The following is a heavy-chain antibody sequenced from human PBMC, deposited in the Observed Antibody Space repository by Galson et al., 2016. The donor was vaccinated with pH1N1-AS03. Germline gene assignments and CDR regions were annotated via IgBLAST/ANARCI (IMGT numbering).Heavy chain of an antibody. Sequence: SGKGACKASGYTVTTYGLTWVRHAPGQGLEWMAWINPYNGNTNYAQRFQGRLTMTTDTSTSTAYMELRSLRSDDTAVYYCASNRVRDSDSAFDIWGQGTMVTVSS. D-gene: IGHD1-1*01. CDR1: GYTVTTYG. CDR3: ASNRVRDSDSAFDI. J-gene: IGHJ3*02. CDR2: INPYNGNT. V-gene: IGHV1-18*04.